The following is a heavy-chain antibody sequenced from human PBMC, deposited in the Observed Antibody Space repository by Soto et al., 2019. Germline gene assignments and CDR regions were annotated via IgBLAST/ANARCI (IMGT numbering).Heavy chain of an antibody. J-gene: IGHJ4*02. V-gene: IGHV3-23*01. CDR2: ISGGSSVT. CDR1: GFTFSDYA. Sequence: PGGSLRLSCTASGFTFSDYAMTWVRQAPGKGLEWVSTISGGSSVTYYGGSVKGRFTISRDNAKKTLFLQLNRLSAEDTATYYCAKVLSKNYYYPFDFWGQGTQVTVSS. CDR3: AKVLSKNYYYPFDF. D-gene: IGHD3-10*01.